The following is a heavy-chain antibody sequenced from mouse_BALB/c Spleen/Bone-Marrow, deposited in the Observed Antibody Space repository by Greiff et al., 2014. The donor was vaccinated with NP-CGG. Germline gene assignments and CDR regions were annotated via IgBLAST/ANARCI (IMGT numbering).Heavy chain of an antibody. CDR3: ARDDYGPDY. Sequence: VKVVESGAELVRPGSSVKISCKASGYAFSSFWMNWVKQRPGQGLEWIGQIYPGDGETNYNGKFKGKATLTADKSSSTAYMQLSSLTSEDSAVYFCARDDYGPDYWGQGTTLTVSS. D-gene: IGHD2-4*01. CDR2: IYPGDGET. V-gene: IGHV1-80*01. J-gene: IGHJ2*01. CDR1: GYAFSSFW.